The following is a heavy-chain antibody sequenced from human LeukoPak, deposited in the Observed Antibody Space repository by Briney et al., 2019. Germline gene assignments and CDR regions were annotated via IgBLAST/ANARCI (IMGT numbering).Heavy chain of an antibody. J-gene: IGHJ4*01. CDR1: GFTFSSYW. CDR3: ARVGGWYLSNFDY. Sequence: PGGSLRLSCAASGFTFSSYWMSWVRQAPGKGLEWVANIKQDGSEKYYVDSVKGRFTISRDNAKNSLYLQMNSLRAEDTAVYYCARVGGWYLSNFDYWGQGTLVTVSS. CDR2: IKQDGSEK. V-gene: IGHV3-7*01. D-gene: IGHD6-19*01.